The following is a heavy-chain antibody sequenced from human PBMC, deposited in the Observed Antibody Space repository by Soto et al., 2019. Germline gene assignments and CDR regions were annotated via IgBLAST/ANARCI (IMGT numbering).Heavy chain of an antibody. J-gene: IGHJ4*02. V-gene: IGHV4-39*01. CDR3: ARQHYYDSSGYYTWN. CDR1: GGSIRSNIYY. D-gene: IGHD3-22*01. Sequence: QLQLQESGPGLVKPSETLSLTCSVSGGSIRSNIYYWGWIRQPPGKGLEWIATVHYSGSTYYTPSPKNRVAISAEAYNNQFSLRLNSVIAADTAVYYCARQHYYDSSGYYTWNWGQGTLVTVSS. CDR2: VHYSGST.